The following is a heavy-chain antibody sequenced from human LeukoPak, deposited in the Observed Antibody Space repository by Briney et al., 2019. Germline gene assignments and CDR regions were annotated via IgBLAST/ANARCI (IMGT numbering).Heavy chain of an antibody. Sequence: SETLSLTCTVTGYSISSGYYWGWIRQPPGKGLEWIGSIYHSGSTYYNPSLKSRVTISVDTSKNQFSLKLSSVTAADTAVYYCARANYDSSGYYFDWGQGTLVTVSS. CDR3: ARANYDSSGYYFD. CDR2: IYHSGST. CDR1: GYSISSGYY. J-gene: IGHJ4*02. V-gene: IGHV4-38-2*02. D-gene: IGHD3-22*01.